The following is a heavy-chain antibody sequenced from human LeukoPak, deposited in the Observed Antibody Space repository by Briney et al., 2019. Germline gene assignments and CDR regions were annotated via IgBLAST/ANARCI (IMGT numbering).Heavy chain of an antibody. CDR1: GGSFSGYY. V-gene: IGHV4-34*01. D-gene: IGHD3-10*01. CDR2: INHSGSI. J-gene: IGHJ4*02. Sequence: PSETLSLTCAVYGGSFSGYYWSWIRQSPGKGLEWIGEINHSGSIIYNPSLKSRVTISVDTSKRQFSLNMRSVTAADTAVYYCARQWFGELGPKYFDYWGQGTLVTVSS. CDR3: ARQWFGELGPKYFDY.